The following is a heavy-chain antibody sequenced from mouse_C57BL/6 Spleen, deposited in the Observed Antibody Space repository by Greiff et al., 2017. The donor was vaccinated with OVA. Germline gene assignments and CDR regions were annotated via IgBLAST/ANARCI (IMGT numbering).Heavy chain of an antibody. J-gene: IGHJ2*01. CDR1: GYSITSGYY. Sequence: DVKLQESGPGLVKPSQSLSLTCSVTGYSITSGYYWNWIRQFPGNKLEWMGYISYDGSNNYNPSLKNRISITRDTSKNQFFLKLNSVTTEDTATYYCARGDYGNYVYFDYWGQGTTLTVSS. V-gene: IGHV3-6*01. CDR3: ARGDYGNYVYFDY. D-gene: IGHD2-1*01. CDR2: ISYDGSN.